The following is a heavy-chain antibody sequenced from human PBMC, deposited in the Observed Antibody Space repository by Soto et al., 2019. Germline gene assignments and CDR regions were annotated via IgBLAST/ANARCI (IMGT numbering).Heavy chain of an antibody. J-gene: IGHJ6*02. Sequence: GASVKVSCKASGYTFTSYGISWVRQAPGQGLEWMGWISAYNGNTNYAQKLQGRVTMITDTSTSTAYMELRSLRSDDTAVYYCARDNWSYLGVYGMDVWGQGTTVTVSS. CDR2: ISAYNGNT. D-gene: IGHD1-7*01. V-gene: IGHV1-18*04. CDR1: GYTFTSYG. CDR3: ARDNWSYLGVYGMDV.